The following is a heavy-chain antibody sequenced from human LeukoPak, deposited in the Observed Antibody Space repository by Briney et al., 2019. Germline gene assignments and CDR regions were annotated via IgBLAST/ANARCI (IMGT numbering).Heavy chain of an antibody. V-gene: IGHV1-2*02. CDR2: VNPNTGGT. CDR1: GYTFTGYY. D-gene: IGHD3-9*01. Sequence: ASVKVSCKASGYTFTGYYMHWVRQAPGQGLEWMGWVNPNTGGTNYAQKFQGRVTMTRDTSSSTAYMEVSRLRFDDTAVYYCARDSGPLRYFDCWGHGTLVTVSS. J-gene: IGHJ4*01. CDR3: ARDSGPLRYFDC.